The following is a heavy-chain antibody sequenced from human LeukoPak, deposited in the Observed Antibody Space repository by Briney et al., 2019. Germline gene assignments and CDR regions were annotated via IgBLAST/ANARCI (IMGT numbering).Heavy chain of an antibody. CDR2: IYYSGST. CDR3: ARGSYYYDSSGYYYTTKYYFDY. D-gene: IGHD3-22*01. J-gene: IGHJ4*02. V-gene: IGHV4-59*11. Sequence: SETLSLTCTVSGGSISSHYWSWIRQPPGKGLEWIGYIYYSGSTNYNPSLKSRVTISVDTSKNQFSLKLSSVTAADTAVYYCARGSYYYDSSGYYYTTKYYFDYWGQGTLVTVSS. CDR1: GGSISSHY.